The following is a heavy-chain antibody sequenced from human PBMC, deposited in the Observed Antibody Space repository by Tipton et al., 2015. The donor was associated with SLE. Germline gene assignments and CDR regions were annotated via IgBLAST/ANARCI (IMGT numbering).Heavy chain of an antibody. Sequence: TLSLTCTVSGGSISSGYYWGWIWQPPGKGLEWIGNIYRSGSTYYNPSLKSRVTISVDTSKNHFSLKLSSVTAADTAVYYCARGGRGAAASDYFDYWGQGTLVTVSS. J-gene: IGHJ4*02. CDR3: ARGGRGAAASDYFDY. CDR1: GGSISSGYY. D-gene: IGHD6-13*01. CDR2: IYRSGST. V-gene: IGHV4-38-2*02.